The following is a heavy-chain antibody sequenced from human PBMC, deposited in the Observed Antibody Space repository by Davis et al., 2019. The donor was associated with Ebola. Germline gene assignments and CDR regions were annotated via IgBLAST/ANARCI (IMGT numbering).Heavy chain of an antibody. Sequence: GESLKISCAASGFTFSSYAMSWVRQAPGKGLEWVSGISESGSRTYYADSVKGRFTMSRDNSKAMLYLQMNGLRVEDTAVYYCAKETVGGPSPYDYWGRGTQVTVSS. J-gene: IGHJ4*02. CDR3: AKETVGGPSPYDY. D-gene: IGHD4-23*01. V-gene: IGHV3-23*01. CDR2: ISESGSRT. CDR1: GFTFSSYA.